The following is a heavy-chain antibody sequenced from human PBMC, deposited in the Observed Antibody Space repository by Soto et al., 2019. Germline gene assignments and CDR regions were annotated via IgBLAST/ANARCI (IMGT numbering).Heavy chain of an antibody. J-gene: IGHJ4*02. CDR3: ARLGVVIALDY. V-gene: IGHV4-34*01. Sequence: SETLSLTCAVYGGSFSGYYWSWIRQPPGKGLEWIGEINHSGSTNYNPSLKSRVTISVDTSKNQFSLKLSSVTAADTAVYYCARLGVVIALDYWGQGTLVTVSS. CDR2: INHSGST. D-gene: IGHD3-3*01. CDR1: GGSFSGYY.